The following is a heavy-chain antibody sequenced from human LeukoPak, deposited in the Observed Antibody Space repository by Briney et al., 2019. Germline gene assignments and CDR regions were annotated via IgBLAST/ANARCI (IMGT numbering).Heavy chain of an antibody. Sequence: PSETQSLTCTVSGGSISSYYWSWIRQPPGKGLEWIGYIYYSGSTNYNPSLKSRVTISVDTSKNQFSLKLSSVTAADTAVYYCARSGSSMSYAFDIWGQGTMVTVSS. J-gene: IGHJ3*02. CDR1: GGSISSYY. CDR3: ARSGSSMSYAFDI. CDR2: IYYSGST. V-gene: IGHV4-59*01. D-gene: IGHD3-10*01.